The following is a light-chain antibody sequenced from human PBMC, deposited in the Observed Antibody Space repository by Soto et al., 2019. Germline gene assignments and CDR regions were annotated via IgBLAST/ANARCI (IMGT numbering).Light chain of an antibody. Sequence: DIQMTQSPSTLSASVGDRVTITCRASQSISSWLAWYQQKPGKAPKLLIYDASSLESGVPSRFSGSGSGTEFTLTISSLQPDDFATDYCQQYNSYLYTCGQGTKLEIK. J-gene: IGKJ2*01. V-gene: IGKV1-5*01. CDR3: QQYNSYLYT. CDR2: DAS. CDR1: QSISSW.